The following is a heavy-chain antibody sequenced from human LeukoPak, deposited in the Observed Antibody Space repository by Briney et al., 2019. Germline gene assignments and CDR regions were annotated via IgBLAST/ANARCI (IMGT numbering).Heavy chain of an antibody. J-gene: IGHJ4*02. CDR2: ISGSGGST. CDR3: VSPGRKSVRNGSWPDY. D-gene: IGHD6-13*01. V-gene: IGHV3-23*01. CDR1: GFTFSSYS. Sequence: QSGGSLRLSCAASGFTFSSYSMNWVRQAPGKGLEWVLVISGSGGSTYYADSVKGRFTISRDNSKNTLYLQMKSLRAEDTAVYYCVSPGRKSVRNGSWPDYWGQGTLVTVSS.